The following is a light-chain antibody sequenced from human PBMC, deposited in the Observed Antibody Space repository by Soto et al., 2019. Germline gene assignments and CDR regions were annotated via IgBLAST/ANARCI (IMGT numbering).Light chain of an antibody. CDR2: EGN. V-gene: IGLV2-23*01. CDR1: SSDFGSYNL. Sequence: QSVLTQPASVSGSPGQSITISCTGTSSDFGSYNLVSWYQQHPGKAPKLITYEGNKRPSGVSNRFSGSQSGNTASLTISGLQAEDEADYYCCSYAGSSTWVFGGGTKLTVL. J-gene: IGLJ3*02. CDR3: CSYAGSSTWV.